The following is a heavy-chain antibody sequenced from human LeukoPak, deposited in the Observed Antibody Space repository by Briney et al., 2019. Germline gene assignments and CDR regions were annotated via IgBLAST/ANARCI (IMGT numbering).Heavy chain of an antibody. CDR2: SNWSGAST. Sequence: GGSLRLSCAASGFTFDDYGMSWVRQVPGKGLEYICGSNWSGASTGYADSVKGRFTISRDNAKNSLYLQMNSLRAEDTALYYCTRVGRGAHYFYYYMDVWGKGATVTVS. CDR3: TRVGRGAHYFYYYMDV. V-gene: IGHV3-20*04. CDR1: GFTFDDYG. D-gene: IGHD3-10*01. J-gene: IGHJ6*03.